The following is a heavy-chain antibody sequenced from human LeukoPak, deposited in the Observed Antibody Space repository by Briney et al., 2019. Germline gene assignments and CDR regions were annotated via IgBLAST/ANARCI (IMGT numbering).Heavy chain of an antibody. CDR3: ARATVYSSGWADFDY. CDR2: IYYSGST. Sequence: SETLSLTCTVSGGSISSSSYYWGWIRQPPGKGLEWIGSIYYSGSTYYNPSLKSRVTISVDTSKNQFSLKLSSVTAADTAVYYCARATVYSSGWADFDYWGQGTLVTVSS. CDR1: GGSISSSSYY. D-gene: IGHD6-19*01. V-gene: IGHV4-39*07. J-gene: IGHJ4*02.